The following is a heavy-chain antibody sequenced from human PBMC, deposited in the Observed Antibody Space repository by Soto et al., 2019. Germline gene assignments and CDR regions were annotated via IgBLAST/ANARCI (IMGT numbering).Heavy chain of an antibody. CDR1: GYTVTGYY. V-gene: IGHV1-2*04. CDR2: INPNSGGT. CDR3: ARDKAAGTYYYGMDV. J-gene: IGHJ6*02. D-gene: IGHD6-13*01. Sequence: ASVEVSCKASGYTVTGYYMHWVRQAPRQGVEWMGWINPNSGGTNYAQKFQGWVTMTRDTSISTAYMELSRLRSDDTAVYYCARDKAAGTYYYGMDVWGQGTTVTVAS.